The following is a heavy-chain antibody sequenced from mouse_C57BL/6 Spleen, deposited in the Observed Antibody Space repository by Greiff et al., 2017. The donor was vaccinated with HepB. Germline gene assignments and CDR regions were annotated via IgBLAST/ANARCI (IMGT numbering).Heavy chain of an antibody. Sequence: DVQLQESGPELVKPGASVKISCKASGYSFTGYYMNWVKQSPEKSLEWIGEINPSTGGTTYNQKFKAKATLTVDKSSSTAYMQLKSLTSEDSAVYYCARYRMDAMDYWGQGTSVTVSS. D-gene: IGHD2-12*01. CDR1: GYSFTGYY. V-gene: IGHV1-42*01. CDR2: INPSTGGT. CDR3: ARYRMDAMDY. J-gene: IGHJ4*01.